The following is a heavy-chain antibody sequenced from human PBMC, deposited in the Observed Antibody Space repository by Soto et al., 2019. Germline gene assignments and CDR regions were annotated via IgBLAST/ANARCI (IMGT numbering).Heavy chain of an antibody. Sequence: GSLRLSCAASGFTFSSYAMSWVRQAPGKGLEWVSAISGSGGSTYYADSVKGRFTISRDNSKNTLYLQMNSLRAEDTAVYYCAKEGYYGSGSYYRPPDYWGQGTLVTVSS. CDR1: GFTFSSYA. J-gene: IGHJ4*02. CDR2: ISGSGGST. V-gene: IGHV3-23*01. D-gene: IGHD3-10*01. CDR3: AKEGYYGSGSYYRPPDY.